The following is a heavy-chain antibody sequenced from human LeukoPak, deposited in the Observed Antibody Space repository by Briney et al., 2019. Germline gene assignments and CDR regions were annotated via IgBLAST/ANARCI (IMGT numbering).Heavy chain of an antibody. V-gene: IGHV3-23*01. CDR1: GFTFSSYA. CDR3: AKDSMRQYSSSWYTDPPFDY. CDR2: ISGSGGST. Sequence: GRSLRLSCAASGFTFSSYAMSWVRQAPGKGLEWVSAISGSGGSTYYADSVKGRFTISRDNSKNTLYLQMNSLRAEDTAVYYCAKDSMRQYSSSWYTDPPFDYWGQGTLVTVSS. D-gene: IGHD6-13*01. J-gene: IGHJ4*02.